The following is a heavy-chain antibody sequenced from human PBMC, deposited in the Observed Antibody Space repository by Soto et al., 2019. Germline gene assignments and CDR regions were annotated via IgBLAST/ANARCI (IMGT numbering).Heavy chain of an antibody. CDR2: ISGSGGST. Sequence: GSLRLSCAASGFTLSTYIMTWVRQAPGKGLEWVSGISGSGGSTHYADSVEGRFTISRDNSKNMLYLQMNGLRAEDTAVYYCAKDGDVWGQGTTVTVSS. J-gene: IGHJ6*02. V-gene: IGHV3-23*01. CDR3: AKDGDV. CDR1: GFTLSTYI.